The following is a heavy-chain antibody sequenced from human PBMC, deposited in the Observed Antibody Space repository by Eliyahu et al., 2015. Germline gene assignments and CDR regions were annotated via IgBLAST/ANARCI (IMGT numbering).Heavy chain of an antibody. V-gene: IGHV4-34*01. J-gene: IGHJ2*01. D-gene: IGHD3-22*01. Sequence: QVQLQQWGAGLLKPSETLSLTCAVYGGSFSGYYWSWIRQPPGKGLEWIGEINHSGSTNYNPSLKSRVTISVDTSKNQFSLKLSSVTAADTAVYYCARGFHYDSSGRRFFRYFDLWGRGTLVTVSS. CDR3: ARGFHYDSSGRRFFRYFDL. CDR2: INHSGST. CDR1: GGSFSGYY.